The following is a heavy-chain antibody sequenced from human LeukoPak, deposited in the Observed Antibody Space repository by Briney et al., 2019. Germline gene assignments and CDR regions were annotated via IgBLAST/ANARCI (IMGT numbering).Heavy chain of an antibody. CDR2: ISSSSTI. CDR1: GFTFSSYS. Sequence: PGGSLRLSCAASGFTFSSYSMTWVRQAPGKGLEWVSYISSSSTIYYADSVKGRFTISRDNAKNSLYLQMNSLRDEDTAVYYCARVRGYSYGGCEYDYWGQGTLVTVSS. J-gene: IGHJ4*02. D-gene: IGHD5-18*01. V-gene: IGHV3-48*02. CDR3: ARVRGYSYGGCEYDY.